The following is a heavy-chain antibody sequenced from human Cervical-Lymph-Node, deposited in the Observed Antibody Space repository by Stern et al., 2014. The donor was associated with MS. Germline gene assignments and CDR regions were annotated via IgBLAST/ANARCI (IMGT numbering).Heavy chain of an antibody. V-gene: IGHV2-70*04. CDR1: GFPLVTSGVR. CDR2: IDWNDKT. Sequence: QVTLRESGPALVKPTQTLTLTCTFSGFPLVTSGVRVSWIRQPPGQALEWLARIDWNDKTFYNTSLMTRLTISKDTSKNQVVLTMTNVDPVDTATYYCARMMGSGYRHYFDYWGQGTPVTVS. D-gene: IGHD3-3*01. CDR3: ARMMGSGYRHYFDY. J-gene: IGHJ4*02.